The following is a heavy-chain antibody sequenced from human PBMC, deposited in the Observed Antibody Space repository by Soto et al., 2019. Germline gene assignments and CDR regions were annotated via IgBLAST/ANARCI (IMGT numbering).Heavy chain of an antibody. CDR3: AKRAYCGGDCYWADAFDI. Sequence: GGSLRLSCAASGFTFSSYGMHWVRQAPGKGLEWVAVISYDGSNKYYADSVKGRFTISRDNSKNTLYLQMNSLRAEDTAVYYCAKRAYCGGDCYWADAFDIWGQGAMVTVSS. J-gene: IGHJ3*02. CDR1: GFTFSSYG. D-gene: IGHD2-21*02. CDR2: ISYDGSNK. V-gene: IGHV3-30*18.